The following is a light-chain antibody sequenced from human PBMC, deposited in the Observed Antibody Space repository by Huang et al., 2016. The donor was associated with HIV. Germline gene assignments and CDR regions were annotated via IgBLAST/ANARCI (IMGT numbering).Light chain of an antibody. J-gene: IGKJ2*01. V-gene: IGKV3-15*01. CDR3: QQYHNWPYT. CDR1: QSVATN. CDR2: GAS. Sequence: EIIMTQSPATLSLSPGEGASLSCRAHQSVATNLAWYLLRPGQSPRILIFGASTRASGLPGRFSGSGSGTQFTLTVSGLQSEDFAVYYCQQYHNWPYTFGQGTKLEI.